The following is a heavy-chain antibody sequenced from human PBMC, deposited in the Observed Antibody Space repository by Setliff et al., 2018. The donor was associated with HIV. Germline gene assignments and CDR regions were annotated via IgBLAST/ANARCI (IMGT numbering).Heavy chain of an antibody. D-gene: IGHD3-10*01. CDR2: ISWDGGST. CDR3: AADRSGSYYYNTVPFEY. J-gene: IGHJ4*02. CDR1: GFTFNDYT. V-gene: IGHV3-43*01. Sequence: GGSLRLSCAASGFTFNDYTMHWVRQAPGKGLEWVSLISWDGGSTYYADSVKGRFTISRDNSKKSLYLQMNSLRTEHTALYYCAADRSGSYYYNTVPFEYWGQGTLVTVSS.